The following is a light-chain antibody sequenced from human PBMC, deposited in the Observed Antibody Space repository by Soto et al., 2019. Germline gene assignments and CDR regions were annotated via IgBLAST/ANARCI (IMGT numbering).Light chain of an antibody. J-gene: IGKJ4*01. CDR1: QSVGNS. CDR2: DAS. CDR3: QQRTSWALLS. Sequence: DIVLTQSPATLSLSPGERASLSCRASQSVGNSLAWYQQKPGQPPGLLVYDASTRATGIPPRFSGTGSVTDFTLAISSLEPEDFAVYYCQQRTSWALLSFGGGTKVEMK. V-gene: IGKV3-11*01.